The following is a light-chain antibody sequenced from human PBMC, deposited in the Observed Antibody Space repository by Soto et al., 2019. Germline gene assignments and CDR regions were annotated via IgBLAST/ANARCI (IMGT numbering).Light chain of an antibody. CDR1: QSISNY. CDR3: QQSYSTPRA. Sequence: DIQMTQSPSSLSASVGDRVTITCRASQSISNYLNRYQQKPGKAPKLLIYAASSLHSGVPSRFSGSGSGTDFTLTISSLQPEDFATYYCQQSYSTPRAFGQGTKLEIK. V-gene: IGKV1-39*01. J-gene: IGKJ2*01. CDR2: AAS.